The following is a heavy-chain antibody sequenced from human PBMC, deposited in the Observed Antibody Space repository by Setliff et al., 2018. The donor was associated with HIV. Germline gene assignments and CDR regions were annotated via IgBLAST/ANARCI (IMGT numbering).Heavy chain of an antibody. V-gene: IGHV3-33*01. Sequence: PGGSLRLSCAASGFTFSSYGMHWVRQAPGKGLEWVAVIWYDGSNKDYADSVKGRFTISRDNFKNTLYLQMNSLRAEDTAVYYCARDYRLGSNYYYYYMDVWGKGTTVTVSS. J-gene: IGHJ6*03. CDR1: GFTFSSYG. D-gene: IGHD3-10*01. CDR2: IWYDGSNK. CDR3: ARDYRLGSNYYYYYMDV.